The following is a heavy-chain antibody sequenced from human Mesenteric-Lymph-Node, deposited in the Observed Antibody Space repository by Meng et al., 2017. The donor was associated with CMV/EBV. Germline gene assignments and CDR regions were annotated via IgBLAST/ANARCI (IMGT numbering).Heavy chain of an antibody. V-gene: IGHV1-46*01. CDR1: GYTFSAYY. D-gene: IGHD6-19*01. Sequence: KGSGYTFSAYYIDWVRQAPGQGPEWMGMINPKSGSTIYAQRFQDRVTMTRDTSTSTVSMELRSLTSEDTAIYYCARNLVGAGMLSDPWGQGTLVTVSS. J-gene: IGHJ5*02. CDR3: ARNLVGAGMLSDP. CDR2: INPKSGST.